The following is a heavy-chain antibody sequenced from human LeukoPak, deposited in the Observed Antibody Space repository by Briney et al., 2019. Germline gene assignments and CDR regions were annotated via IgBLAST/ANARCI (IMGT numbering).Heavy chain of an antibody. CDR2: IRYDGSNK. Sequence: GGSLRLSCAASGFTFSSYGMHWVRQAPGKGMVWVAFIRYDGSNKYYADSVKGRFTISRDNSKNTLYLQMNSLRAEDTAVYYCAHARASGYSYGFDYWGQGTLVTVSS. CDR1: GFTFSSYG. CDR3: AHARASGYSYGFDY. D-gene: IGHD5-18*01. J-gene: IGHJ4*02. V-gene: IGHV3-30*02.